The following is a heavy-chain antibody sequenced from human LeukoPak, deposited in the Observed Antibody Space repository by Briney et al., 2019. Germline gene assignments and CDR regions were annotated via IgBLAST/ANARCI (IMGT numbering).Heavy chain of an antibody. D-gene: IGHD3-22*01. CDR1: GFTFSSYN. CDR2: ISTSSSYI. J-gene: IGHJ6*03. CDR3: AKDFYDSSGYYQVSLYYYYYMDV. Sequence: GGSLRLSCVASGFTFSSYNMNWVRQAPGKGLEWVSFISTSSSYIYYADSVKGRFTISRHNAKNSLYLQMNSQRAEYTAVYYCAKDFYDSSGYYQVSLYYYYYMDVWGKGTTVTISS. V-gene: IGHV3-21*06.